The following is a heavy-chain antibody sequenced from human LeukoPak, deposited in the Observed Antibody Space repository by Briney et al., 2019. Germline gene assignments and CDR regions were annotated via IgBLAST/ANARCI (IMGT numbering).Heavy chain of an antibody. D-gene: IGHD6-19*01. V-gene: IGHV3-30-3*01. Sequence: ETGGSLRLSCAASGFTFSSYAMHWVRQAPGKGLEWVAVISYDGSNKYYADSVKGRFTISGDNSKNTLYLQMNSLRAEDTAVYYCARDGGSGWYRYFDYWGQGTLVTVSS. CDR1: GFTFSSYA. CDR2: ISYDGSNK. J-gene: IGHJ4*02. CDR3: ARDGGSGWYRYFDY.